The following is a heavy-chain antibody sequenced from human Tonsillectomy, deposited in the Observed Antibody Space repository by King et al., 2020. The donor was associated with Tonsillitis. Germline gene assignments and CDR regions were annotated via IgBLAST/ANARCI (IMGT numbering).Heavy chain of an antibody. CDR1: GYKFTNYG. CDR3: ARTRRDGYTHNSYSYYAIAL. CDR2: INVYNDNT. Sequence: QLVQSGGELKKPGASVKVSCKASGYKFTNYGIAWVRQAPGQGLEWMGWINVYNDNTEYVQKLQGRDTMTTDTSTTTVYMELRSLRSDDTAVYYCARTRRDGYTHNSYSYYAIALGGQGSTATVSS. D-gene: IGHD5-24*01. V-gene: IGHV1-18*04. J-gene: IGHJ6*02.